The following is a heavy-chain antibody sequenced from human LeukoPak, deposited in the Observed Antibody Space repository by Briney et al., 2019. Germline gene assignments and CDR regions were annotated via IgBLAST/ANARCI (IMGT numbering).Heavy chain of an antibody. CDR3: ARDVANCGGDCYLAGDAFDI. CDR1: GGSISSYY. CDR2: IYYSGGT. D-gene: IGHD2-21*02. V-gene: IGHV4-59*01. Sequence: SETLSLTCTVSGGSISSYYWSWIRQPPGKGLEWIGYIYYSGGTNYNPSLKSRVTISVDTSKNQFSLKLSSVTAADTAVYYCARDVANCGGDCYLAGDAFDIWGQGTMVTVSS. J-gene: IGHJ3*02.